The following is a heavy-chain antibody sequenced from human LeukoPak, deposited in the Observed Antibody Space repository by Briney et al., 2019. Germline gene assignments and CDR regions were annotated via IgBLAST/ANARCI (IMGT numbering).Heavy chain of an antibody. V-gene: IGHV1-18*01. D-gene: IGHD3-16*01. CDR1: GYPFTNYG. J-gene: IGHJ6*02. Sequence: ASVKVSCKASGYPFTNYGISWVRQVPGQGLEWMGWISNYNGYTKYADKFQGRVTMTTDTSTTTAHMELRSLRSDDTAVYYCARPQGGYYYYGMDVWGQGTTVTVSS. CDR2: ISNYNGYT. CDR3: ARPQGGYYYYGMDV.